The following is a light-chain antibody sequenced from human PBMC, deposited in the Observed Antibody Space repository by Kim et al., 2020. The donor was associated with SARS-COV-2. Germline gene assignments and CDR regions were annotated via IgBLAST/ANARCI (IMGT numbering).Light chain of an antibody. V-gene: IGLV1-47*01. CDR2: RNN. J-gene: IGLJ2*01. CDR1: SSNIGSNY. Sequence: QRVTISCSGSSSNIGSNYVYWYQQLPGMAPKLLIYRNNQRPSGVPDRFSGSKSGTSASLAISGLRSEDEADYYCAAWDDSLSVYVVFGGGTQLTVL. CDR3: AAWDDSLSVYVV.